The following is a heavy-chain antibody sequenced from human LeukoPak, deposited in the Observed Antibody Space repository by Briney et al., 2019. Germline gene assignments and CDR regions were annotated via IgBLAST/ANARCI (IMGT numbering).Heavy chain of an antibody. Sequence: SETLSLTCIVSGGSISSLNLWSWLRQPPGKGLEWIGEVYPGGTTNFNPSLKSRVTILIDKSKNQLSLQLTSVTAADTAVYYCAGLEGRYSTDWFYFFDYWGQGALVTVSS. V-gene: IGHV4-4*02. CDR2: VYPGGTT. CDR1: GGSISSLNL. D-gene: IGHD6-19*01. CDR3: AGLEGRYSTDWFYFFDY. J-gene: IGHJ4*02.